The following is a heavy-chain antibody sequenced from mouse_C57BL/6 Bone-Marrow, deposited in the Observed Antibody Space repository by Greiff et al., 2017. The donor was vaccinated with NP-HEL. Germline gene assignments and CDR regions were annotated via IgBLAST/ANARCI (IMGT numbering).Heavy chain of an antibody. J-gene: IGHJ2*01. CDR2: INPGSGGT. V-gene: IGHV1-54*01. CDR3: ARGDYYGSSYVGTDY. CDR1: GYAFTNYL. D-gene: IGHD1-1*01. Sequence: VQLQQSGAELLRPGTSVKVSCKASGYAFTNYLIEWVKQRPGQGLEWIGVINPGSGGTNYNEKFKGKATLTADKSSSTAYMQLSSLTSEDSAVYFCARGDYYGSSYVGTDYWGQGTTLTVSS.